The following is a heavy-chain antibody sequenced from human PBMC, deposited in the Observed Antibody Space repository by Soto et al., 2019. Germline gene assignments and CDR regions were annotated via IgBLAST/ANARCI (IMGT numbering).Heavy chain of an antibody. J-gene: IGHJ1*01. CDR1: GFTFSSYW. Sequence: GGSLRLSCAASGFTFSSYWMHWVRQAPGKGLGWVTGITSGGSSTSYADSVKGRFAISRDNSKNTLYLQMNSLRAEDTAVYYSAKGGDIVVVTAPPAGYFQHWSQGTLVTVSS. D-gene: IGHD2-21*02. CDR2: ITSGGSST. CDR3: AKGGDIVVVTAPPAGYFQH. V-gene: IGHV3-74*01.